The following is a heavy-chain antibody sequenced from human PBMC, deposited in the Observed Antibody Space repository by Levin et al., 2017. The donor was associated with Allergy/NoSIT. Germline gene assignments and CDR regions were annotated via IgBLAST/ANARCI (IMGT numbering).Heavy chain of an antibody. Sequence: SETLSLTCTVSGDSISSGGYYWSWIRQHPGKGLEWIGYIYYSGSTYYNPSLKSRVSISVDTSKNQFSLNLSSVTAADTAVYYCARTYIVVVPVPMVYFDCWGQGTLVTVSS. CDR1: GDSISSGGYY. CDR3: ARTYIVVVPVPMVYFDC. D-gene: IGHD2-2*01. J-gene: IGHJ4*02. V-gene: IGHV4-31*03. CDR2: IYYSGST.